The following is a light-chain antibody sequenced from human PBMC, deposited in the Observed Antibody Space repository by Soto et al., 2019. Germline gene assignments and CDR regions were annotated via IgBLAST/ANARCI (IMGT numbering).Light chain of an antibody. V-gene: IGKV1-33*01. J-gene: IGKJ3*01. Sequence: DIQMTQSPSSLSASVGDRVTITCQASQDISNYLNWYQQKPGKAPKLLIYDASNLETGVPPRFSGSGSGTDFTFPISSLQPEDIATYYCQQYDNRPSFTFGPGTKVDIK. CDR1: QDISNY. CDR2: DAS. CDR3: QQYDNRPSFT.